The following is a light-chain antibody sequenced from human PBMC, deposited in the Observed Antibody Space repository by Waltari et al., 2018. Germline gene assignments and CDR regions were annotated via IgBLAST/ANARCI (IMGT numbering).Light chain of an antibody. CDR2: VAS. J-gene: IGKJ1*01. Sequence: EIVMTQSPATLSVSPGERATLSCRASQSGSSNLAWYQQKPGQAPRLLIYVASTRATVIPARFSGSGCGTEFTLTISSLQSEDFAVYYCQQYNNWPWTFGQGTKVEIK. CDR3: QQYNNWPWT. CDR1: QSGSSN. V-gene: IGKV3-15*01.